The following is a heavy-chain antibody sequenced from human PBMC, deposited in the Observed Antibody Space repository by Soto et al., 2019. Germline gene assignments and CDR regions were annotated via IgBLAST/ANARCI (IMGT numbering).Heavy chain of an antibody. J-gene: IGHJ4*02. Sequence: SVKVSCKASGGTFSSYAISWVRRAPGQRLEWMGGINPIFGTANYAQKFQGRVTITGDESTSPAYMELSRLRSDDTAVYYCAREDRVRVFKDIVVVMALFDCWGQGTLVTVSS. CDR1: GGTFSSYA. CDR2: INPIFGTA. D-gene: IGHD2-15*01. CDR3: AREDRVRVFKDIVVVMALFDC. V-gene: IGHV1-69*13.